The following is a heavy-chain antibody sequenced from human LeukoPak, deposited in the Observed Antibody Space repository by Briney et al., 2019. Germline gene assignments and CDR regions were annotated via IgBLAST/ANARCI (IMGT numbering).Heavy chain of an antibody. CDR2: ISSSGSTI. CDR1: GFTFSSYE. J-gene: IGHJ4*02. Sequence: GGSLRLSCAASGFTFSSYEMNWVRQAPGKGLEWVSYISSSGSTIYYADSVKGRFTISRDNAKNSLYLQMNSRRAEDTAVYYCARDYGGSSPFDYWGQGTLVTVSS. CDR3: ARDYGGSSPFDY. V-gene: IGHV3-48*03. D-gene: IGHD4-23*01.